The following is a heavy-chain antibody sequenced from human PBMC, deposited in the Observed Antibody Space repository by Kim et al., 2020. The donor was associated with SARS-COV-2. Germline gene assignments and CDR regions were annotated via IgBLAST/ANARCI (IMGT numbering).Heavy chain of an antibody. CDR2: ISSSSSYI. CDR1: GFTFSSYS. CDR3: ARVRGIYYDSSTYYFDY. J-gene: IGHJ4*02. D-gene: IGHD3-22*01. Sequence: GGSLRLSCAASGFTFSSYSMNWVRQAPGKGLEWVSSISSSSSYIYYADSVKGRFTISRDNAKNSLYLQMNSLRAEDTAVYYCARVRGIYYDSSTYYFDYWGQGTLVTVSS. V-gene: IGHV3-21*01.